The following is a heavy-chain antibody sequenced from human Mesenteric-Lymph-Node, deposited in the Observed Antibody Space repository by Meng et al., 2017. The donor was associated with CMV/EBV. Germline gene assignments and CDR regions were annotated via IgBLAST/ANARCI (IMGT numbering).Heavy chain of an antibody. CDR2: INTYTGNP. CDR1: GDTFSTYA. D-gene: IGHD5-12*01. V-gene: IGHV7-4-1*02. J-gene: IGHJ4*02. Sequence: ASGDTFSTYAIIWVRQAPGQGLEWMGGINTYTGNPAYAQDFTGRFVFSMDTSVNTAYMQINSLKAEDTAVYYCATKRYTGYELLYWGQGTLVTVSS. CDR3: ATKRYTGYELLY.